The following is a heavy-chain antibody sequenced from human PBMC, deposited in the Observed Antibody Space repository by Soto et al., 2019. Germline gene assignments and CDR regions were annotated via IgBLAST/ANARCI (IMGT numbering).Heavy chain of an antibody. Sequence: WTWIRQSPGKGLEWIGDINHSGRVNYSPSLKSRVTISLDTSKNQFSLTLSAVTAADTAMYYCSTRAYDTNGYYRFDPWCQGTLVTVSS. CDR3: STRAYDTNGYYRFDP. CDR2: INHSGRV. V-gene: IGHV4-34*01. D-gene: IGHD3-22*01. J-gene: IGHJ5*01.